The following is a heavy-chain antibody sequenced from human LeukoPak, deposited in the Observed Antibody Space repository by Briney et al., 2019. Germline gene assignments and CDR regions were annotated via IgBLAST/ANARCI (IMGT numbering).Heavy chain of an antibody. CDR3: ARDHDYGDYPDY. J-gene: IGHJ4*02. V-gene: IGHV3-21*01. Sequence: GALRLSCAASGFTFSSYSMNWVRQAPGKGLEWVSSISSSSSYIYYADSVKGRFTISRDNAKNSLYLQMNSLRAEDTAVYYCARDHDYGDYPDYWGQGTLVTVSS. CDR2: ISSSSSYI. D-gene: IGHD4-17*01. CDR1: GFTFSSYS.